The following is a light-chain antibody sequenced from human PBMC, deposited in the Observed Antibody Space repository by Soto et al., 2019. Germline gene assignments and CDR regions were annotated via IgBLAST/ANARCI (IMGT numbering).Light chain of an antibody. J-gene: IGKJ4*01. CDR1: QGIAPY. V-gene: IGKV1-27*01. CDR3: QKYKIAPIT. Sequence: DVQMTQSPSSLSAFVGDRVTITCRASQGIAPYLAWFQQKPGKVPKLLIYATSTLQSGVPSRFSVSGSVPDFTLTISSLQPQDVANYYCQKYKIAPITLGGGAKV. CDR2: ATS.